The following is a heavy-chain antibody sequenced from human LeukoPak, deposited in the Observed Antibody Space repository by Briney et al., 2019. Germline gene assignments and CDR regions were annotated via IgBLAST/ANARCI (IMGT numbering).Heavy chain of an antibody. CDR3: ARDRSWSGYGDYSFDY. CDR2: ISSSSSYI. V-gene: IGHV3-21*01. CDR1: GFTFSSYG. Sequence: GGSLRLSCAASGFTFSSYGMNWVRQAPGKGLEWVSSISSSSSYIYYADSVKGRFTISRDNAKNSLYLQMNSLRAEDTAVYYCARDRSWSGYGDYSFDYWGQGTLVTVSS. D-gene: IGHD4-17*01. J-gene: IGHJ4*02.